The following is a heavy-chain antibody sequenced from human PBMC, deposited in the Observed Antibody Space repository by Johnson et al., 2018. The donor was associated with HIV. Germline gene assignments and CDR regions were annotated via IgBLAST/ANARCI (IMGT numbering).Heavy chain of an antibody. Sequence: QVQLVESGGGVVQPGTSLRLSCAASGFTFSSYAMHWVRQAPGKGLEWVAVVSYDGSERYYADSVKGRFTISRDNSKNTLYLQMNSLRAEDTAVYYCATSTASDALDIWGQGTMVTVSS. D-gene: IGHD1-1*01. CDR3: ATSTASDALDI. J-gene: IGHJ3*02. V-gene: IGHV3-30*04. CDR2: VSYDGSER. CDR1: GFTFSSYA.